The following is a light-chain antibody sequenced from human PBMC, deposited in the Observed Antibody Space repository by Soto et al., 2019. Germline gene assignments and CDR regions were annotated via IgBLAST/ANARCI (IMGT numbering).Light chain of an antibody. CDR2: KAS. CDR1: QSVSSW. J-gene: IGKJ2*01. V-gene: IGKV1-5*03. CDR3: QPYSDDRPNT. Sequence: DLQMTQSPSTLSASVGDRVTITCRASQSVSSWLAWYQQKPGKAPRLLIYKASTLETGVPSRFSGSGSGTDFSLTISSLQPDDFATYYCQPYSDDRPNTFGQGTKLEIK.